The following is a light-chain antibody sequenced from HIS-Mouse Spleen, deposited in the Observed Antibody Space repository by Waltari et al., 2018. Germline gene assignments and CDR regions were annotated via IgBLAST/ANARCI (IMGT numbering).Light chain of an antibody. CDR1: QGFSSY. CDR2: AAS. CDR3: QXLNSYPXX. J-gene: IGKJ1*01. Sequence: DIQLTQSPSFLSASVRDRVTITCRASQGFSSYLAXYQQKPGKAXTLLIYAASTWQXXVPXXXSGSGSGTEXTLTISSLQPEDFATYXXQXLNSYPXXFXQGTKVEIK. V-gene: IGKV1-9*01.